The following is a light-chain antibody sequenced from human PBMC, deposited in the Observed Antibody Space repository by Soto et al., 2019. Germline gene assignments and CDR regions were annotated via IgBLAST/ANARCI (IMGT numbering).Light chain of an antibody. CDR2: AAS. Sequence: DIQMTQSPSSVSASVGDRVTITCRASQGISSRLAWYQQKPGKAPNLLIYAASSLQSGVPSRFSVSGSEADFTLTIGTLQPEDFATYYCQQSNSFPLTFGGGTKVEIK. CDR1: QGISSR. V-gene: IGKV1-12*01. CDR3: QQSNSFPLT. J-gene: IGKJ4*01.